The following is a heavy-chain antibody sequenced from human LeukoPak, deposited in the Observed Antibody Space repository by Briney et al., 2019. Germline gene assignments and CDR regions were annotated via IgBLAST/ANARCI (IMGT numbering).Heavy chain of an antibody. V-gene: IGHV3-30-3*01. CDR3: ANSVRPFGVVTSFDY. D-gene: IGHD3-3*01. J-gene: IGHJ4*02. CDR2: ISYDGSNK. CDR1: GLTFSSYA. Sequence: GGSLRLSCAASGLTFSSYAMHWVRQAPGKGLEWVAVISYDGSNKYYADSVKGRFTISRDNSKNTLYLQMISLRAEDTVVYYCANSVRPFGVVTSFDYWGQGTLVTVSS.